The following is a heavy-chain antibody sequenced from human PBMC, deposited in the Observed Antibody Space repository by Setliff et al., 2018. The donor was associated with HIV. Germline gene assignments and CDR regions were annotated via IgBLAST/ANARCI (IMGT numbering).Heavy chain of an antibody. CDR3: TRDFMTGSAY. Sequence: GGSLRLSCAASGFTFSSHWMAWVRQAPGKGLEWVANIMQDGSEKFYVDSVMGRFTISRDNAENSLYLQVNSLRTDDTAVYYCTRDFMTGSAYWGQGTLVTVSS. CDR2: IMQDGSEK. V-gene: IGHV3-7*03. J-gene: IGHJ4*02. D-gene: IGHD3-9*01. CDR1: GFTFSSHW.